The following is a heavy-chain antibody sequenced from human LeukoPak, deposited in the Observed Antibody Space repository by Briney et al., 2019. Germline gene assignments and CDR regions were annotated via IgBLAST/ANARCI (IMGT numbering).Heavy chain of an antibody. J-gene: IGHJ4*02. CDR2: IYISGGS. CDR1: GDSISNYY. D-gene: IGHD6-19*01. V-gene: IGHV4-4*07. Sequence: SEPLSLTFTVSGDSISNYYWTWIRQPAGKGREWIGQIYISGGSKYNPSLESRVTISVDKSNNQISLKLNSVTAADTAVYYCARRTVAGREFDYWGQGTLVTVSS. CDR3: ARRTVAGREFDY.